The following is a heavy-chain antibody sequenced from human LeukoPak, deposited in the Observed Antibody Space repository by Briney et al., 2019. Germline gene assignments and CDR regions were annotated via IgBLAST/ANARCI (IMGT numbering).Heavy chain of an antibody. CDR1: GDSISTNY. V-gene: IGHV4-59*08. J-gene: IGHJ4*02. Sequence: PSETLSLTCTVSGDSISTNYWSWIRQPPGKGLEWIGFIYSSGSTNYNPSLKSRVTISVDTSKNQFSLNLRSVTAADTAVYYCARHGPDIAMVDYWGQGTLVTVSS. CDR3: ARHGPDIAMVDY. D-gene: IGHD5-18*01. CDR2: IYSSGST.